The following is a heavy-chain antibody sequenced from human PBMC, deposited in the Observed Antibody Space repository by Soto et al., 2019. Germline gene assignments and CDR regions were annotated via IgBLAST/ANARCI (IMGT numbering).Heavy chain of an antibody. J-gene: IGHJ6*02. D-gene: IGHD4-17*01. V-gene: IGHV1-69*01. CDR3: ARDNTVTTAYYYYGMDV. Sequence: QVQLVQSGAEVKKPGSSVKVSCKASGGTFSSYAISWVRQAPGQGLEWMGGIIPIFGTANYAQKFQGRVTITADESTSTAYMELSSLRSEDTAVYYCARDNTVTTAYYYYGMDVWGQGTTVTVSS. CDR1: GGTFSSYA. CDR2: IIPIFGTA.